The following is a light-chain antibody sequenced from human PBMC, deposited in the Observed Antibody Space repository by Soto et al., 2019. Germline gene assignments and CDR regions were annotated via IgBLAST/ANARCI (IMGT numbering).Light chain of an antibody. CDR2: DDT. J-gene: IGLJ2*01. CDR1: NIGSKS. Sequence: SYELTQPPSVSVAPGQTAKITCGGNNIGSKSVHWYQEKPGQAPLLVVYDDTDRPSGIPHRFSGSKSGNTASLTVSGLQAEDEADYYCSSYGGNTNFVIFGGGTKLTVL. V-gene: IGLV3-21*02. CDR3: SSYGGNTNFVI.